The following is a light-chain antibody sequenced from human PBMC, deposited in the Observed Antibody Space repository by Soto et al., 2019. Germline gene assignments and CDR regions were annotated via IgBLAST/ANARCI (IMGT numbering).Light chain of an antibody. Sequence: DIQMTQSPSSLSASVGDRVTITCRASQSISSYLNWYQQKPGKAPKLLIYAASSLQSGVPSRFNGRGSGTDFTLTISSLQPEDFATYYCQQSYSTPQSFGQGTKVEIK. CDR3: QQSYSTPQS. CDR2: AAS. CDR1: QSISSY. V-gene: IGKV1-39*01. J-gene: IGKJ1*01.